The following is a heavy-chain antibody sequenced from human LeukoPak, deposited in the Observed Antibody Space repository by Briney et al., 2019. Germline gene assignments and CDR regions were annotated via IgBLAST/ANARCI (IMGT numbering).Heavy chain of an antibody. CDR3: ASRDILTGYGH. J-gene: IGHJ1*01. D-gene: IGHD3-9*01. Sequence: PSDTLSLTCTVSGGSLSSGDYYWSWIRQPPGKGLGWIGYIYYSGSTYYNPSLKSRVTISVDTSKSQFSLKLSSVTAADTAVYYCASRDILTGYGHWGQGTLVTVSS. CDR1: GGSLSSGDYY. CDR2: IYYSGST. V-gene: IGHV4-30-4*02.